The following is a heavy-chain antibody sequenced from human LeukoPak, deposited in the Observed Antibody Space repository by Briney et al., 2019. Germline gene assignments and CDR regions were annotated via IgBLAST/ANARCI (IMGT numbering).Heavy chain of an antibody. V-gene: IGHV4-59*01. D-gene: IGHD6-13*01. CDR1: GGSISSYY. CDR2: IYYSGST. Sequence: SETLSLTCTVSGGSISSYYWSWIRQPPGKGLEWIGYIYYSGSTNYNPSLKSRVTISVDTSKNQFSLKLSSVTAADTAVYYCARLGRSRSHPWGQGTLVTVSS. J-gene: IGHJ5*02. CDR3: ARLGRSRSHP.